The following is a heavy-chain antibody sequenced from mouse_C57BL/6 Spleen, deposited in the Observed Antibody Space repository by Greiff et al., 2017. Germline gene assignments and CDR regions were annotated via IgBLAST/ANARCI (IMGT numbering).Heavy chain of an antibody. V-gene: IGHV5-4*01. CDR3: ARDGYYGSSPYAMDY. CDR2: ISDGGSYT. D-gene: IGHD1-1*01. Sequence: EVQGVESGGGLVKPGGSLKLSCAASGFTFSSYAMSWVRQTPEKRLEWVATISDGGSYTYYPDNVKGRFTISRDNAKNNLYLQMSHLKTEDTAMYYCARDGYYGSSPYAMDYWGQGTSVTVSS. J-gene: IGHJ4*01. CDR1: GFTFSSYA.